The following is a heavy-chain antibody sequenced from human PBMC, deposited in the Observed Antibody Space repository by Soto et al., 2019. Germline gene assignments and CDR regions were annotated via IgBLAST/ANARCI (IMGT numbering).Heavy chain of an antibody. J-gene: IGHJ5*02. CDR3: ARDIGSRNCSSTSCYAGIWFDP. D-gene: IGHD2-2*01. CDR2: ISSSSSYI. V-gene: IGHV3-21*01. Sequence: GGSLRLSCAASGFTFSSYSMNWVRQAPGKGLEWVSSISSSSSYIYYADSVKGRFTISRDNAKNSLYLQMNSLRAEDTAVYYCARDIGSRNCSSTSCYAGIWFDPWGQGTLVTVSS. CDR1: GFTFSSYS.